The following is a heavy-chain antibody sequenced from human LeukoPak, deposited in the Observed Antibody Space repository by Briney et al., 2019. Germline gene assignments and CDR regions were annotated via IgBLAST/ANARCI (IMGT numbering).Heavy chain of an antibody. CDR1: GFTFRSHA. D-gene: IGHD2-15*01. J-gene: IGHJ4*02. Sequence: GGSLRLSCAASGFTFRSHAMHWVRQAPGKGLEWVAFISYDGSTIYYADSVKGRLYISRDNSKNTLYVQMNSLRPEDMAVYYCARDLSERYSIDHWGQGTLVTVPS. CDR2: ISYDGSTI. CDR3: ARDLSERYSIDH. V-gene: IGHV3-30-3*01.